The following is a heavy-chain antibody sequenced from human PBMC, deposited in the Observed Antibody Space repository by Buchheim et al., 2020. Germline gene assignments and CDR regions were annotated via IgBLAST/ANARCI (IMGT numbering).Heavy chain of an antibody. J-gene: IGHJ4*02. CDR3: TNLAEKPGRNY. CDR2: IHSDGSST. V-gene: IGHV3-74*01. CDR1: GFTFSIYW. D-gene: IGHD1-26*01. Sequence: EVQLVESGGDLVQPGGSLRLSCAASGFTFSIYWMHWVRQAPGKGLVWVSRIHSDGSSTDYADSVKGRFTISRDNSKNTLYLKMNSLRAEDTAVYYCTNLAEKPGRNYWGQGTL.